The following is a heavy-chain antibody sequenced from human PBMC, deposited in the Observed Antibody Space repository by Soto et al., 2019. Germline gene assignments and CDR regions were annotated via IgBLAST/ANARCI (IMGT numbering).Heavy chain of an antibody. CDR2: ISYDGSNK. V-gene: IGHV3-30*18. Sequence: QVQLVESGGGVVQPGRSLRLSCAASGFTFSSYGMHWVRQAPGKGLEWVAVISYDGSNKYYADSVKGRFTISRDNSKNTLYLQMNSLRAEDTAVYYCAKAQREYCSGRSCYSLDYWGQGTLVTVSS. D-gene: IGHD2-15*01. CDR1: GFTFSSYG. CDR3: AKAQREYCSGRSCYSLDY. J-gene: IGHJ4*02.